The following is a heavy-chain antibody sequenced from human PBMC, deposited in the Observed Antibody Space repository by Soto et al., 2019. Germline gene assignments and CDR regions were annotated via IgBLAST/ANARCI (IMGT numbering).Heavy chain of an antibody. D-gene: IGHD6-13*01. CDR1: GGSVSSYY. CDR2: IYYSGST. CDR3: ARGLRSSSDY. J-gene: IGHJ4*02. Sequence: PSETLSLTCTVSGGSVSSYYWSWIRQPPGKGLEWIGYIYYSGSTNYNPSLKSRVTISVDTSKNQFSLKLSSVTAADTAVYYCARGLRSSSDYWGQGTLVTVS. V-gene: IGHV4-59*08.